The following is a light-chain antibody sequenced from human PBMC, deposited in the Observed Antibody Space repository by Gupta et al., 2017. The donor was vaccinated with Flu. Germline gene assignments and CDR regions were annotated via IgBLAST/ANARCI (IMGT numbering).Light chain of an antibody. Sequence: ITIACTGTSSDVGTYNLVSWYQQHPGEAPNLLLYETPERPAGVSGRFPGSKSGDTASLTISGLQPEDEATYYCCSYIGPIPVVFGGGTMVTVL. CDR1: SSDVGTYNL. CDR2: ETP. V-gene: IGLV2-23*01. CDR3: CSYIGPIPVV. J-gene: IGLJ2*01.